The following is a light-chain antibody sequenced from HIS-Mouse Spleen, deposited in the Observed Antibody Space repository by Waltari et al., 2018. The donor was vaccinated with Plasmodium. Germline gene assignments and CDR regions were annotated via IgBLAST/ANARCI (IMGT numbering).Light chain of an antibody. V-gene: IGLV3-27*01. Sequence: SYELTQPSSVSVSPGQTARITCSGDVLAKKYARWFQQKPGQAPVLVIYKDSERPSGIPDRFSVYSSGTTVTLTISGAQVEDEADYYCYSAADNNRVFGGGTKLTVL. CDR1: VLAKKY. CDR3: YSAADNNRV. J-gene: IGLJ3*02. CDR2: KDS.